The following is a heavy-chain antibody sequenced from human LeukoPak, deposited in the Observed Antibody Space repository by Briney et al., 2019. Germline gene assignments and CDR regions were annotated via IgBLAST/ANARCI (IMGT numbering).Heavy chain of an antibody. CDR1: GFTFSDRF. CDR2: SRNKAKSYTT. D-gene: IGHD6-19*01. J-gene: IGHJ4*02. V-gene: IGHV3-72*01. Sequence: PSGGSLRLSCVVSGFTFSDRFMDCVRQAPGKGLEWVVRSRNKAKSYTTEYAASVKGRFTTSRDDSKDSLYLQKNSLKTEDTAVYYCVRVGSVAGSDYLDYWGQGTLVTVSS. CDR3: VRVGSVAGSDYLDY.